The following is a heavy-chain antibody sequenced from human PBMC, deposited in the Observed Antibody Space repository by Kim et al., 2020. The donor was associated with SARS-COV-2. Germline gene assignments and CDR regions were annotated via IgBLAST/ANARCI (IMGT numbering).Heavy chain of an antibody. J-gene: IGHJ1*01. CDR2: FYDSGGT. V-gene: IGHV4-59*01. Sequence: SETLSLTCTVSGGSISSYYWTWIRQPPGKGLEWIGNFYDSGGTNYNPSLNGRVTISRDAAKNQIFLKLRSVTAADTAVYYCASDYGRSWFAPFFQYWGQG. CDR3: ASDYGRSWFAPFFQY. CDR1: GGSISSYY. D-gene: IGHD3-10*01.